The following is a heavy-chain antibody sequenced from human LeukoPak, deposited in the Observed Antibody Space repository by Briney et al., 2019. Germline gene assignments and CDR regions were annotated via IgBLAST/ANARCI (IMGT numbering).Heavy chain of an antibody. CDR1: GYTFTSYG. J-gene: IGHJ3*02. Sequence: ASVKVSCKASGYTFTSYGISWVRQAPGQGLEWMGWISAYNGNTNYAQKLQGRVTMTTDTPTSTAYMELRSLRSDDTAVYYCARGLWITFGGVIGSPFDIWGQGTMVTVSS. D-gene: IGHD3-16*02. CDR3: ARGLWITFGGVIGSPFDI. V-gene: IGHV1-18*01. CDR2: ISAYNGNT.